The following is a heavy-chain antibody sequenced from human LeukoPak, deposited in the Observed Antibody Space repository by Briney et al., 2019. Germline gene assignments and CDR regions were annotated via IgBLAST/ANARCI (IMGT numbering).Heavy chain of an antibody. CDR3: ARNIVVVPAAEPILNMDV. CDR2: IIPIFGTA. J-gene: IGHJ6*03. V-gene: IGHV1-69*01. D-gene: IGHD2-2*01. Sequence: GSSVKVSCKXSGGTFSSYAISWVRQAPGQGLERMGWIIPIFGTANYAQKFQGRVTITADESTSTAYMELSSLRSEDTAVYYCARNIVVVPAAEPILNMDVWGKGTTVTVSS. CDR1: GGTFSSYA.